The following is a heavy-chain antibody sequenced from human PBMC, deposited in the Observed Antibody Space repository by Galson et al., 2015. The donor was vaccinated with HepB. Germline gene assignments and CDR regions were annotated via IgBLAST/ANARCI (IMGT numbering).Heavy chain of an antibody. CDR3: AKLGYCSSTSCPPVFDY. D-gene: IGHD2-2*01. CDR1: GFTFSSYA. Sequence: SLRLSCAASGFTFSSYAMHWVRQAPGKGLEWVAVISYDGSNKYYADSVKGRFTISRDNSKNTLYLQMNSLRAEDTAVYYCAKLGYCSSTSCPPVFDYWGQGTLVTVSS. J-gene: IGHJ4*02. CDR2: ISYDGSNK. V-gene: IGHV3-30-3*02.